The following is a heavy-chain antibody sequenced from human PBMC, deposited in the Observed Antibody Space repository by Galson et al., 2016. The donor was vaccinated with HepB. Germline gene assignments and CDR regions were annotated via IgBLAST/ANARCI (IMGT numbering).Heavy chain of an antibody. CDR3: ARGRGYVPLFDY. CDR2: IYNSGTT. V-gene: IGHV4-31*03. D-gene: IGHD2-15*01. CDR1: GASIRSGSYY. Sequence: TLSLTCSVSGASIRSGSYYWSRIRQLPGKGLEWLGNIYNSGTTYYNPSLKSRVAISVDTSKSQSYLKLTSVTVADTALYYCARGRGYVPLFDYWGPGTLLTVSS. J-gene: IGHJ4*02.